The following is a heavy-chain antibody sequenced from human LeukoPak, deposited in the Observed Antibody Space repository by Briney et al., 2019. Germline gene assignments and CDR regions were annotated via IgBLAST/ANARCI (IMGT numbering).Heavy chain of an antibody. J-gene: IGHJ4*02. CDR1: GYTFTGYY. D-gene: IGHD2-8*01. V-gene: IGHV1-8*02. Sequence: GASVEVSCKASGYTFTGYYMHWVRQAPGQGLEWMGWMNPNSANTGYAQKFQGRVTMTRNTSISTAYMELSSLRSEDTAVYYCGRGRGNGRPENYFDYWGQGTLVTVSS. CDR3: GRGRGNGRPENYFDY. CDR2: MNPNSANT.